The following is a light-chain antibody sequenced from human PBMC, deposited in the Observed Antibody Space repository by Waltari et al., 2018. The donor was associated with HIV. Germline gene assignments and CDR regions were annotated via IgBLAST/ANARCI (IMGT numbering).Light chain of an antibody. J-gene: IGLJ3*02. Sequence: SYELTQPPSVSVSPGQTATITCSGDALPKSFASWYQQKAGQAPLMVIYKDNKRPSGIPDRFSGSMSGATVMLIISGVLPEDEAVYYCESADDSGDHWVFGGGTKLSVL. CDR3: ESADDSGDHWV. V-gene: IGLV3-25*03. CDR2: KDN. CDR1: ALPKSF.